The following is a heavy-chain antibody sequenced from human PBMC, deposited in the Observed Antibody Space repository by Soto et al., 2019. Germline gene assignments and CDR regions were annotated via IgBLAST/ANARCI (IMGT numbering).Heavy chain of an antibody. CDR2: INHVGSP. J-gene: IGHJ5*02. Sequence: PSETLSLTCTVSGGSISSYYWSWIRQPPGKGLEWIGEINHVGSPKYNPSLKSRVTISVDTPKNQFSLNLTSVTAADTAIYFCARRRIFVPSWFDPWGQGTLVTVSS. CDR3: ARRRIFVPSWFDP. V-gene: IGHV4-34*01. CDR1: GGSISSYY. D-gene: IGHD6-6*01.